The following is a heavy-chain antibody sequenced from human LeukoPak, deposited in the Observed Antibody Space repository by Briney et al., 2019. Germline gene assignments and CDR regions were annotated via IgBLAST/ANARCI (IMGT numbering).Heavy chain of an antibody. CDR2: ISGYNGNT. V-gene: IGHV1-18*01. Sequence: GASVKVSCEASGYTFSSYAMNWVRQAPGQGLEWMGWISGYNGNTNYAQQLQGRVTMATDTSTSTVYMELRSLRSDDTAVYYCARDYGGSYRVLFYWGQGTLVTVSS. CDR3: ARDYGGSYRVLFY. J-gene: IGHJ4*02. CDR1: GYTFSSYA. D-gene: IGHD1-26*01.